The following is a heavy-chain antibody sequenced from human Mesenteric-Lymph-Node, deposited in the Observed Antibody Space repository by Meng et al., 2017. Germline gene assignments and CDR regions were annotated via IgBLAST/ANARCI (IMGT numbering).Heavy chain of an antibody. CDR1: GYTFTSYY. J-gene: IGHJ6*02. V-gene: IGHV1-8*01. D-gene: IGHD3-16*01. CDR3: AGEMGYDYVWGSRSYGMDV. Sequence: ASVKVSCKASGYTFTSYYVNWVRQATGQGLEWMGWMNPNSGNTGYAQKYQGRVTMTRNTSISTAYMGLSSLRSEDTAVYYCAGEMGYDYVWGSRSYGMDVWGQGTTVTVSS. CDR2: MNPNSGNT.